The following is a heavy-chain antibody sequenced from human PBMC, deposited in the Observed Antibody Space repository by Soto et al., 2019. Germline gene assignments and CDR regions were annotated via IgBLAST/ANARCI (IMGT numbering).Heavy chain of an antibody. Sequence: PGGSLRLSCSPSGFTFSSYDMHWVRQGTGKGLEWVSGISTAGNTYYPGSVKGRFTISRENAKNSLYLQMNSLRAGDTAVYYCARGPAAAAGTAYYGMDVWGQGTTVTVSS. J-gene: IGHJ6*02. CDR3: ARGPAAAAGTAYYGMDV. CDR1: GFTFSSYD. D-gene: IGHD6-13*01. CDR2: ISTAGNT. V-gene: IGHV3-13*01.